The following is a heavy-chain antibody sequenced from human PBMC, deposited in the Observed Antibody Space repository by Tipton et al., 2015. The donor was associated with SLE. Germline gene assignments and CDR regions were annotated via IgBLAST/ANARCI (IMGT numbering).Heavy chain of an antibody. J-gene: IGHJ5*01. CDR1: GGSISSGSYY. Sequence: TLSLTCTVSGGSISSGSYYWSWIRQSAGEGLEWIGRIYTRGSTNYNLSLKSQFAISLDRSTNQISLRLPSVTAADTAVYYCARGPSSSETYYTWFDSWGQGTLVTVSS. CDR2: IYTRGST. D-gene: IGHD1-26*01. V-gene: IGHV4-61*02. CDR3: ARGPSSSETYYTWFDS.